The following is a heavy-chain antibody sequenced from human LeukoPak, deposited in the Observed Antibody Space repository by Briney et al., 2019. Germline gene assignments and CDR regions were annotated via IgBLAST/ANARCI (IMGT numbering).Heavy chain of an antibody. CDR2: IYSGGST. V-gene: IGHV3-66*01. CDR3: ARESRFWDAFDI. Sequence: GGSLRLSRAASGFTVSSNYMSWVRQAPGKGLEWVSVIYSGGSTYYADSVKGRFTISRDNSKNTLYLQMNSLRAEDTAVYYCARESRFWDAFDIWGQGTMVTVSS. J-gene: IGHJ3*02. D-gene: IGHD3-3*01. CDR1: GFTVSSNY.